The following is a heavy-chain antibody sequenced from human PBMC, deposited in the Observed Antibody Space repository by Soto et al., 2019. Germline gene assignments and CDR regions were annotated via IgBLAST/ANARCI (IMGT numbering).Heavy chain of an antibody. CDR2: ISGSGGST. V-gene: IGHV3-23*01. Sequence: EVQLLESGGGLVQPGGSLRLSCAASGFTFSSYAMSWVRQAPGKGLEWVSAISGSGGSTYYADSVKGRFTISRDNSKNTLYLQMNSLRAEDTAVYYCAKDPGGSVAGPYFDYLGQGTLVTVAS. CDR1: GFTFSSYA. CDR3: AKDPGGSVAGPYFDY. D-gene: IGHD6-19*01. J-gene: IGHJ4*02.